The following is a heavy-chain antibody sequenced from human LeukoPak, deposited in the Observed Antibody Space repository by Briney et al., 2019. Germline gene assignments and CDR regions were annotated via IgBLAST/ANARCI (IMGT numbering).Heavy chain of an antibody. J-gene: IGHJ4*02. CDR1: GFTFSGFA. Sequence: GGSLRLSCAASGFTFSGFAMSWVRQVPGKGLEWVSGISGGGEATFYADSVKGRLTISRDNSKNTLYLQMSSLRAEDTAVYYCAKEEAWGVNAFDFWGQGILVTVPS. CDR2: ISGGGEAT. CDR3: AKEEAWGVNAFDF. V-gene: IGHV3-23*01. D-gene: IGHD3-10*01.